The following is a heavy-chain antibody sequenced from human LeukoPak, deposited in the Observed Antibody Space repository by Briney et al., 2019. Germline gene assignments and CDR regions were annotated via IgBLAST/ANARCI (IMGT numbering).Heavy chain of an antibody. J-gene: IGHJ5*02. V-gene: IGHV1-8*01. CDR2: MNPNSGNT. CDR3: ARAPSYDFWSGYSDPNAPNWFDP. Sequence: ASVKVSCKASGYTFTSYDINWVRQATGQGLEWMGWMNPNSGNTGYAQKFQGRVTMTRNTSISTAYMELSSLRSEDTAVHYCARAPSYDFWSGYSDPNAPNWFDPWGQGTLVTVSS. D-gene: IGHD3-3*01. CDR1: GYTFTSYD.